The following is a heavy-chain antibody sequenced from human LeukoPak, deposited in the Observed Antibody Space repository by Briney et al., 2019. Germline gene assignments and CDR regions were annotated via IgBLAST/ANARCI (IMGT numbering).Heavy chain of an antibody. V-gene: IGHV3-74*01. J-gene: IGHJ4*02. CDR2: ITSDGSST. CDR3: ARVHSGRYPDY. Sequence: GGSLRLSCAASGFTFSSYWMHWVRQAPGKGLVWVSRITSDGSSTSYADSVKGRFTISRDNPKNTLYLQMNSLRAEDTAVYYCARVHSGRYPDYWGQGTLVTVSS. D-gene: IGHD1-26*01. CDR1: GFTFSSYW.